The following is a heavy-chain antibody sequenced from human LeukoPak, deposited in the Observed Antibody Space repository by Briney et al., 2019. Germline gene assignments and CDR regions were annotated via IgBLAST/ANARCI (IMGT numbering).Heavy chain of an antibody. CDR1: GYTLTGYY. Sequence: ASVKVSCKASGYTLTGYYMHWVRQAPGQGLEWMGWINPNSGGTKYAQKFQGRVTLTRDTSISTAYMELSGLRFDDTAMYYCASLGVWFDPWGQGTLVTVSS. CDR2: INPNSGGT. V-gene: IGHV1-2*02. J-gene: IGHJ5*02. CDR3: ASLGVWFDP. D-gene: IGHD3-10*01.